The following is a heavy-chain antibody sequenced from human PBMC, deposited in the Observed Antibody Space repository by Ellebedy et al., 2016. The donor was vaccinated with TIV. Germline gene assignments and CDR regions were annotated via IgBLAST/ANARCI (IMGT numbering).Heavy chain of an antibody. CDR3: ATERSGSYSNY. Sequence: GESLKIPCEASGIIFSSYWMHWVRQAPGKGLLWVSRINSDGSSTTYADSVKGRFTISRDNAKNTVYLQMNSLRLEDTAVYYCATERSGSYSNYWGQGTLVTVSS. J-gene: IGHJ4*02. CDR2: INSDGSST. D-gene: IGHD1-26*01. V-gene: IGHV3-74*03. CDR1: GIIFSSYW.